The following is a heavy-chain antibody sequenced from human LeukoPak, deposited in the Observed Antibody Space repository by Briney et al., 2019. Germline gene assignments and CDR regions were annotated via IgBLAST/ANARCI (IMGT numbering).Heavy chain of an antibody. CDR2: IFGSGGNP. Sequence: GGSLRLSCAASGFTFTSYAMYWVRQAPGKGLEWVSGIFGSGGNPHYADSVQGRFTISRDNYQNTVYLQMNSLRAEDTAVYYCAKPTTGYSSGRYPGWSVDYWGQGTLVTVSS. V-gene: IGHV3-23*01. D-gene: IGHD6-19*01. J-gene: IGHJ4*02. CDR1: GFTFTSYA. CDR3: AKPTTGYSSGRYPGWSVDY.